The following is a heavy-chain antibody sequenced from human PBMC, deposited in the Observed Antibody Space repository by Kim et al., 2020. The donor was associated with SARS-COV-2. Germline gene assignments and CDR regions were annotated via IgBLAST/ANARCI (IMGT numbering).Heavy chain of an antibody. V-gene: IGHV3-23*01. CDR2: ISGSGGST. D-gene: IGHD6-13*01. CDR1: FTFSSYA. Sequence: FTFSSYAMSWVRQAPGKGLEWVSAISGSGGSTYYADSVKGRFTISRDNSKNTLYLQMNSLRAEDTAVYYCAKDLGWRQLVVYGMDVWGQGTKVTV. CDR3: AKDLGWRQLVVYGMDV. J-gene: IGHJ6*02.